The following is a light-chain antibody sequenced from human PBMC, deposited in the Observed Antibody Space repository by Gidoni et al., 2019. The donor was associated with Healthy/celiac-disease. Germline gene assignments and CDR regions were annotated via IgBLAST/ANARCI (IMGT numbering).Light chain of an antibody. CDR3: QQDNSYPYT. CDR1: QSISSW. CDR2: KAS. Sequence: DLQMTQSPSTLSASVGDRVTITCRASQSISSWLAWYQQKPGKAPKLLIYKASSLESGVPSRFSGSGSGTEFTLTISSLQPDDFATYYCQQDNSYPYTFXXXTKLEIK. J-gene: IGKJ2*01. V-gene: IGKV1-5*03.